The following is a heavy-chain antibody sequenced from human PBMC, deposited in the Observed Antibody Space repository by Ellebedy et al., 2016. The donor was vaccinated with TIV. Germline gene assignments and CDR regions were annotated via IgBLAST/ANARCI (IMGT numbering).Heavy chain of an antibody. CDR1: GHSFRAYW. D-gene: IGHD2/OR15-2a*01. CDR3: ASVRALYGEYVDYLDY. J-gene: IGHJ4*02. V-gene: IGHV5-51*01. CDR2: IFPGDSDT. Sequence: GESLKISXRGSGHSFRAYWVAWVRQRPGKGLEWMGIIFPGDSDTRYSPSFQGQVIISADKSLSTAYLQWTSLRASDTAMYYCASVRALYGEYVDYLDYWGQGTLVTVSP.